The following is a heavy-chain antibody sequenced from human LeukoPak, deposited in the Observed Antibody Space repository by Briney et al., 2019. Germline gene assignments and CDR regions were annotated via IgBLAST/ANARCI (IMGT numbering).Heavy chain of an antibody. CDR1: GFTFSIYN. Sequence: GGSLRLSCAASGFTFSIYNMNWVRQAPGKGLEWVSSIISGSYIYYADSVKGRFTISRDNSKNTLYLQMNSRRAEDTAVYYCAREIAVAAYYYYYGMDVWGQGTTVTVSS. CDR3: AREIAVAAYYYYYGMDV. J-gene: IGHJ6*02. CDR2: IISGSYI. D-gene: IGHD6-19*01. V-gene: IGHV3-21*01.